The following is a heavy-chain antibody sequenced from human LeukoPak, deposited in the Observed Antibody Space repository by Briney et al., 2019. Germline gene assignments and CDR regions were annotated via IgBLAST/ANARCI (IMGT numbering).Heavy chain of an antibody. CDR2: ISAYNGNT. Sequence: GASVKVSCKASGYTFTSYGISWVRQAPGQGLEWMGWISAYNGNTNYAQKLQGRVTMTTDTSTSTAYMELRSLRSDDTAVYYCATDLQITMVRGVIELDYWGQGTLVTVSS. V-gene: IGHV1-18*01. D-gene: IGHD3-10*01. J-gene: IGHJ4*02. CDR3: ATDLQITMVRGVIELDY. CDR1: GYTFTSYG.